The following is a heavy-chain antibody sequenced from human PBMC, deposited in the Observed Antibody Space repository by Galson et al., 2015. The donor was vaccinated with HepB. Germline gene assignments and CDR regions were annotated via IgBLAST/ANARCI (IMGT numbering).Heavy chain of an antibody. V-gene: IGHV3-30*02. J-gene: IGHJ3*02. CDR2: IRYDGSNK. D-gene: IGHD2-2*01. CDR1: GFTFSSYG. Sequence: SLRLSCAASGFTFSSYGMHWVRQAPGKGLEWVAFIRYDGSNKYYADSVKGRFTISRDNSKNTLYLQMNSLRAEDTAVYYCAKVNDRDIVVVPAAMDPVEAFDIWGQGTMVTVSS. CDR3: AKVNDRDIVVVPAAMDPVEAFDI.